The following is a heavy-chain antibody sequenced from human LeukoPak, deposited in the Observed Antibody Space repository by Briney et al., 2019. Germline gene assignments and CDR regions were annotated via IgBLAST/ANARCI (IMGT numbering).Heavy chain of an antibody. CDR3: ARETYYYDSSGYYLFDY. J-gene: IGHJ4*02. CDR2: ISGSDGST. V-gene: IGHV3-23*01. D-gene: IGHD3-22*01. Sequence: PGGSLRLSCAASGFSFSSYAMSWVRQAPGKGLEWVSGISGSDGSTYYADSVKGRFTISRDNSKNTLYLQMNSLRAEDTAVYYCARETYYYDSSGYYLFDYWGQGTLVTVSS. CDR1: GFSFSSYA.